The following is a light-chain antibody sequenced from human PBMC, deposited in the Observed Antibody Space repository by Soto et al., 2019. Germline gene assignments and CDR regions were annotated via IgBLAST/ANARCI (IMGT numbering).Light chain of an antibody. CDR1: QSLSRS. CDR3: QHRANWPLT. Sequence: EIVFTQSPATLSFSPLEIASLSCRASQSLSRSLAWYQQKPGQAPRLLIYDASNRATGIPARFSGSGSGTDFTLTISSLEPEDFALYYCQHRANWPLTFGGGTKVDIK. V-gene: IGKV3-11*01. J-gene: IGKJ4*01. CDR2: DAS.